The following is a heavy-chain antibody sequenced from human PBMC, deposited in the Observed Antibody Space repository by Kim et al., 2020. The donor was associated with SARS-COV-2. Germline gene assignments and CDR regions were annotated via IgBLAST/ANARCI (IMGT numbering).Heavy chain of an antibody. CDR2: IYYSGST. V-gene: IGHV4-39*01. J-gene: IGHJ3*02. D-gene: IGHD3-10*01. CDR3: ARRLRLSGSEAFDI. Sequence: SETLSLTCTVSGGSISSSSYYWGWIRQPPGKGLEWIGSIYYSGSTYYNPSLKSRVPISVDTSKNQFSLKLSSVTAADTAVYYCARRLRLSGSEAFDIWGQGTMVTVSS. CDR1: GGSISSSSYY.